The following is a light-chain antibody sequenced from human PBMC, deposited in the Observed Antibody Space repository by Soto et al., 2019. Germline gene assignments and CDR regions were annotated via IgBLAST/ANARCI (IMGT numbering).Light chain of an antibody. CDR2: GAS. Sequence: EIVITQSPATLSFSSVGSATLSCRAGQSANSNLSWYQQKPGQAPRLLIYGASTRATVIPARFSGSGSGTEFTLTISSLQSEDFAVYYCQQYNNWPQTFGQGTKVDIK. CDR3: QQYNNWPQT. V-gene: IGKV3-15*01. J-gene: IGKJ1*01. CDR1: QSANSN.